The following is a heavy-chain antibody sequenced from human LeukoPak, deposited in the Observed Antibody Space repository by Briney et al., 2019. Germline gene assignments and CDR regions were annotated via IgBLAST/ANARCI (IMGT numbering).Heavy chain of an antibody. CDR1: GYTLTKLS. J-gene: IGHJ6*02. V-gene: IGHV1-24*01. Sequence: ASVNVSCKVSGYTLTKLSMHWVRQPPGKGLEWMGGFDPEDGETIYAQKFQGRVTMTEDTSTDTAYMELSSLRSEDTAVYYCATDKRIAVAGTNYYYGMDVWGQGTTVTVSS. D-gene: IGHD6-19*01. CDR3: ATDKRIAVAGTNYYYGMDV. CDR2: FDPEDGET.